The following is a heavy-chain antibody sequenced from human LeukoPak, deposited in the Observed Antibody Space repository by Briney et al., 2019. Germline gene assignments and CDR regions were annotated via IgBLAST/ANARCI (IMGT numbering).Heavy chain of an antibody. V-gene: IGHV1-69*05. J-gene: IGHJ6*03. CDR2: IIPMFGTA. Sequence: GASVKVSCKASGGTFSSYAISWVRQAPGQGLEWMGGIIPMFGTANYAQKFQSRVTITTDESTSTAYMELSSLRSEDTAVYYCARELVGATTDDFDYYYYMDVWGKGTTVTVSS. D-gene: IGHD1-26*01. CDR3: ARELVGATTDDFDYYYYMDV. CDR1: GGTFSSYA.